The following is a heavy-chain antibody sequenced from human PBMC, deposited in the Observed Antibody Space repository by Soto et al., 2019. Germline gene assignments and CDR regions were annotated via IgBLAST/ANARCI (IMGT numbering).Heavy chain of an antibody. J-gene: IGHJ1*01. D-gene: IGHD7-27*01. CDR1: GGSVSSGSDH. Sequence: QVQLQESGPGLVKPSETLSLTCSVSGGSVSSGSDHWSWIRQPPGKGLEWIGFKPYTGRPDSNPALQSRVLLYTLPTKDQFFLIGSNVTAADAAGYFCARVAWGGESWGKSTMVTVSS. V-gene: IGHV4-61*01. CDR3: ARVAWGGES. CDR2: KPYTGRP.